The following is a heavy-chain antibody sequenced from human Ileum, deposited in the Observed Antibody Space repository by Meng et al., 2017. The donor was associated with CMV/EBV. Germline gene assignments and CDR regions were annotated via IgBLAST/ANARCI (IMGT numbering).Heavy chain of an antibody. CDR2: IYYSGST. CDR3: ARDHDDGTPRSWLG. J-gene: IGHJ4*02. V-gene: IGHV4-39*07. D-gene: IGHD6-19*01. CDR1: GGSISSSSYY. Sequence: WGSLRLSCTVSGGSISSSSYYWGWIRQPPGKGLEWIGSIYYSGSTYYNPSLKSRVTISVDTSKNQFSLKLSSVTAADTAVYYCARDHDDGTPRSWLGWGQGTLVTVSS.